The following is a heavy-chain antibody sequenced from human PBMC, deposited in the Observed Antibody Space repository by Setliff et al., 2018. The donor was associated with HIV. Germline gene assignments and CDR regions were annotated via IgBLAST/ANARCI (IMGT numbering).Heavy chain of an antibody. Sequence: WLRRAPGKGLEWVAFINYDEASAYYADSVKGRVTISRDNSQNTVDLQMSSLRTEDTAIYYCAKDGDYRNWYSKARGMDVWGQGTTVTVSS. J-gene: IGHJ6*02. D-gene: IGHD4-4*01. CDR3: AKDGDYRNWYSKARGMDV. CDR2: INYDEASA. V-gene: IGHV3-30*02.